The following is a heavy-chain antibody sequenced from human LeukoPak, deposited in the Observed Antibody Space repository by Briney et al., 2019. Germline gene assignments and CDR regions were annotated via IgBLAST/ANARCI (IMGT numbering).Heavy chain of an antibody. V-gene: IGHV1-18*01. J-gene: IGHJ4*02. CDR1: GYTFTDNG. CDR3: ARDKNYRFDY. D-gene: IGHD3-16*02. Sequence: ASVKVSCKPSGYTFTDNGISWVRQAPGEGLEWMGWISANSGKTNYAQRFQGRVTMTRETSSSTVYMELRSLRSDDTAVYFCARDKNYRFDYWGQGTLVSVSS. CDR2: ISANSGKT.